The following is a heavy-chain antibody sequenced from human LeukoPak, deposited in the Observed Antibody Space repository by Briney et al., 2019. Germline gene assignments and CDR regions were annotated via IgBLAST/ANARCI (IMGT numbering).Heavy chain of an antibody. CDR3: ARDRPYSSGWYLGYWFDP. CDR1: GFTFRSYA. CDR2: ISYDGSNK. Sequence: PGGSLRLSCAASGFTFRSYAMHWVRQAPGKGLEWVAVISYDGSNKYYADSVKGRFTISRDNSKNTLYLQMNSLRAEDTAVYYCARDRPYSSGWYLGYWFDPWGQGTLVTVSS. D-gene: IGHD6-19*01. J-gene: IGHJ5*02. V-gene: IGHV3-30-3*01.